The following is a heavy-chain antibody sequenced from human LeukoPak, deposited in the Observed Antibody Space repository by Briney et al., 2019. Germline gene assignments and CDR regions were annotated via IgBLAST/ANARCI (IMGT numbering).Heavy chain of an antibody. Sequence: SQTLSLTCAVSGGSISSGGYYWGWIRQPPGKGLEWIGSLYYSGSTHYNPSLKSRVTFSVDTSKKQFSLKLTSVTAADTAVYYCARHPYSSGWPVDYWGQGTLVTVSS. D-gene: IGHD6-19*01. J-gene: IGHJ4*02. CDR3: ARHPYSSGWPVDY. V-gene: IGHV4-39*01. CDR1: GGSISSGGYY. CDR2: LYYSGST.